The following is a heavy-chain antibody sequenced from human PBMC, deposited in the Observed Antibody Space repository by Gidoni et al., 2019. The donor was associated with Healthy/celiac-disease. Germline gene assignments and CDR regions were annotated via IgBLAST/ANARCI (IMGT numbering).Heavy chain of an antibody. CDR3: ASELAGYYYYGMDV. Sequence: QAQLVQSGAEAKKSGSSVKVSCTASGGSFSSYAISWVRQTPGQGLEWMGGTIPVFGTANYTQKFQGRVTITADESTSTAYMELSSLRSEDTAVYYCASELAGYYYYGMDVWGQGTTVTVSS. CDR1: GGSFSSYA. J-gene: IGHJ6*02. CDR2: TIPVFGTA. D-gene: IGHD3-3*02. V-gene: IGHV1-69*01.